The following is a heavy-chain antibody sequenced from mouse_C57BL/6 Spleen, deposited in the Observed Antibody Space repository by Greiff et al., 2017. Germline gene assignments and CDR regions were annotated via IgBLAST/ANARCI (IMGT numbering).Heavy chain of an antibody. V-gene: IGHV1-64*01. J-gene: IGHJ4*01. CDR3: ARDGDYGSSYVPYAMDY. Sequence: QVQLQQPGAELVKPGASVKLSCKASGYTFTSYWMHWVKQRPGQGLAWIGMIHPNSGSTNYNEKFKSKATLTVDKSSSTAYMQLSSLTSEDSAVYYCARDGDYGSSYVPYAMDYWGQGTSVTVSS. CDR2: IHPNSGST. D-gene: IGHD1-1*01. CDR1: GYTFTSYW.